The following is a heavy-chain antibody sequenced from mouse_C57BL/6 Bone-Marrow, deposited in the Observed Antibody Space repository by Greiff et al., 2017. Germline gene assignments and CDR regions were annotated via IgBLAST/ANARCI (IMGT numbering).Heavy chain of an antibody. V-gene: IGHV1-81*01. CDR2: IYPRSGNT. CDR1: GYTFTSYG. D-gene: IGHD1-1*01. Sequence: QVQLQQSGAELARPGASVKLSCKASGYTFTSYGISWVKQRTGQGLEWIGEIYPRSGNTYYNEKFKGKATLTADKSSSTAYMELRSLTSEDSAVYFCARRPVITTVHYAMDYWGQGTSVTVSS. CDR3: ARRPVITTVHYAMDY. J-gene: IGHJ4*01.